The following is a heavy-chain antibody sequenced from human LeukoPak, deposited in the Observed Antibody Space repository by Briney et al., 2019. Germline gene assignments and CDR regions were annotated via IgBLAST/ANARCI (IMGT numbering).Heavy chain of an antibody. Sequence: PGGSLRLSCAASGFTFSSYWMSWVRQAPGKGLEWVANIKQDGSEKYYVDSVKGRFTISRDNAKNSLYLQMNSLRAEDTAVYYCAREGDGYNSPFDYWGQGTLVTVSS. CDR2: IKQDGSEK. D-gene: IGHD5-24*01. CDR1: GFTFSSYW. CDR3: AREGDGYNSPFDY. J-gene: IGHJ4*02. V-gene: IGHV3-7*01.